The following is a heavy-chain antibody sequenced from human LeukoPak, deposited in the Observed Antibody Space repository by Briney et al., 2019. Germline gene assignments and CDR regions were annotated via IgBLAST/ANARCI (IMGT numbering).Heavy chain of an antibody. J-gene: IGHJ4*02. CDR3: AKSGLNRFDY. D-gene: IGHD2-15*01. Sequence: PGGSLRLSCAASGFGFSNFWMSWVRQAPGKGPEWVANIKEDGSLKNYVDSVKGRFTISRDNSKNTLYLQMNSLRVEDTAVYYCAKSGLNRFDYWGQGTLVTVSS. V-gene: IGHV3-7*03. CDR1: GFGFSNFW. CDR2: IKEDGSLK.